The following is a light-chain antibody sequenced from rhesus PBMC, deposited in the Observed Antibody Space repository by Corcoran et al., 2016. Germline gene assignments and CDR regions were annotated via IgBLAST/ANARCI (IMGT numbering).Light chain of an antibody. CDR1: QGIGNA. Sequence: DIQMTQSPSSLSASVGDKVTVTCRASQGIGNALAWYQQKPGKAPKLLMYAASKLQSGVPSRFSGSGSGTDFTLTISSLQPEDFAVYYCQQRKSYPVTFGGGTKVEIK. CDR2: AAS. J-gene: IGKJ4*01. CDR3: QQRKSYPVT. V-gene: IGKV1-33*01.